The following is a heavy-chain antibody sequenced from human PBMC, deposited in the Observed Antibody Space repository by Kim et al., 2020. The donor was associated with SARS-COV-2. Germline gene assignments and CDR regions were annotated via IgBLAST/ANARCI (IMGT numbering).Heavy chain of an antibody. V-gene: IGHV3-7*01. Sequence: QDGSGTYYVDSVKGRFTISRDNAKNSLYLRMNSLRAEDTAVYYVTSGYDYWGQGTLFTVSS. CDR2: QDGSGT. J-gene: IGHJ4*02. D-gene: IGHD3-22*01. CDR3: TSGYDY.